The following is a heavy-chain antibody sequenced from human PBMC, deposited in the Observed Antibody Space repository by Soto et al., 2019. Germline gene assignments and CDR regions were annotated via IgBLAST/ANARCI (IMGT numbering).Heavy chain of an antibody. Sequence: ASVKVSCKASGYTFTGYYMHWVRQAPGQGLEWMGWINPNSGGTNYAQKFQGWVTMTRDTSISTAYMELSRLRSDDTAVYYCARLARYCSGGSCYPLFDPWGQGTRVTVSS. J-gene: IGHJ5*02. V-gene: IGHV1-2*04. CDR2: INPNSGGT. CDR1: GYTFTGYY. D-gene: IGHD2-15*01. CDR3: ARLARYCSGGSCYPLFDP.